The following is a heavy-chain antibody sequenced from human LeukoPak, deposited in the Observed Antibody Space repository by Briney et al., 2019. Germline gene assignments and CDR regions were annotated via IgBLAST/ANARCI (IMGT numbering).Heavy chain of an antibody. CDR2: IYYSGST. V-gene: IGHV4-59*01. CDR1: GGSISSYY. J-gene: IGHJ2*01. D-gene: IGHD4-23*01. Sequence: KPSETLSLTCTVSGGSISSYYWSWIRQPPGKGLEWIGYIYYSGSTNYNPSLKSRVTISVDTSKNQFSLKLSSVTAADTAVYYCARERVRSGNSHVHFDLWGRGTLVTVSS. CDR3: ARERVRSGNSHVHFDL.